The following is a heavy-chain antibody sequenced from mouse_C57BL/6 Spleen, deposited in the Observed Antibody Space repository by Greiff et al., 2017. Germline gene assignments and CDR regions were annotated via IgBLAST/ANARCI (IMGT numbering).Heavy chain of an antibody. V-gene: IGHV3-6*01. J-gene: IGHJ1*03. D-gene: IGHD1-1*02. CDR3: ARWGGNYGYFDV. Sequence: EVQLVESGPGLVKPSQSLSLTCSVTGYSITSGYYWNWIRQFPGNKLEWMGYISYDGSNNYNPSLKNRISITRDTSKNQFFLKLNSVTTEDTATYYCARWGGNYGYFDVWGTGTTVTVSS. CDR2: ISYDGSN. CDR1: GYSITSGYY.